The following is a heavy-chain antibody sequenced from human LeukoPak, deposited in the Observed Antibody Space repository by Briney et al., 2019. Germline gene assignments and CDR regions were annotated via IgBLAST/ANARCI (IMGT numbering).Heavy chain of an antibody. D-gene: IGHD3-10*01. V-gene: IGHV3-30-3*01. CDR3: ARETGGSGSYYNGGGYYYYYGMDV. CDR2: ISYDGSNK. Sequence: GGSLRLSCAASGFTFSSYAMHWVRQAPGKGLEWVAVISYDGSNKYYADSVKGRFTISRDNSKNTLYLQMNSLRAEDTAVYYCARETGGSGSYYNGGGYYYYYGMDVWGQGTTATVSS. J-gene: IGHJ6*02. CDR1: GFTFSSYA.